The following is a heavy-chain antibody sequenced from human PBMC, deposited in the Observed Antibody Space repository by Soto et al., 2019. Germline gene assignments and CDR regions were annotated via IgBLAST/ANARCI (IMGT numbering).Heavy chain of an antibody. D-gene: IGHD2-8*01. CDR3: AKDTLYPVVSYFYYGLDV. J-gene: IGHJ6*02. CDR2: ISFDGANH. CDR1: EFVFSDYG. Sequence: QGQLVESGGGVVQTGQSLRLSCAASEFVFSDYGLHWVRQAPGKGLEWVAAISFDGANHFYADSVRGRFTISCDNSNNTLYLRMNSLRPEDSAVYFCAKDTLYPVVSYFYYGLDVWGQGTTVTVSS. V-gene: IGHV3-30*18.